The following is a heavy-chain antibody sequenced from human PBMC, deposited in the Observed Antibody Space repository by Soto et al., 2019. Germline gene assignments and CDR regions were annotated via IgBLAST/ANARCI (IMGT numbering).Heavy chain of an antibody. V-gene: IGHV4-34*01. CDR3: VRVFYWGTAMVIGNWFDP. Sequence: PSETLSLTCAVYGGSFSGYYWSWFRQPPGKGLEWIGEINHSGSTNYNPSLKSRVTVSVDSSNNPFSLNFSFVSAAATSVYFCVRVFYWGTAMVIGNWFDPWGQGTLVTV. CDR2: INHSGST. D-gene: IGHD5-18*01. CDR1: GGSFSGYY. J-gene: IGHJ5*02.